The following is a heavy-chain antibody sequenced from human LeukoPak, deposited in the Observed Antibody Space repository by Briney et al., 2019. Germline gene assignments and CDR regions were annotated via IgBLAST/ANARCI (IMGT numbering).Heavy chain of an antibody. CDR1: GFTFSSYS. J-gene: IGHJ3*02. Sequence: GGSLRLSCAASGFTFSSYSMNWVRQAPGKGLEWVSYISSSSSTIYYADSVKGRFTISRDNSKNTLYLQMNSLRAEDTAVYYCAKAPLIRKRLGAFDIWGQGTMVTVSS. CDR3: AKAPLIRKRLGAFDI. V-gene: IGHV3-48*01. CDR2: ISSSSSTI. D-gene: IGHD5-24*01.